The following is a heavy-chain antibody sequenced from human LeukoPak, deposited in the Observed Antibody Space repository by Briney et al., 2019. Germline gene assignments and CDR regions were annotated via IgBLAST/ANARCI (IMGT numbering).Heavy chain of an antibody. Sequence: GSSVKVSCKASGGTFSSYAISWVRQAPGQGLEWMGGIIPIFGTANYAQKFQGRVTITADESTSTAYMELGSLRSEDTAVYYCASYNWNSFYFDYWGQGTLVTVSS. J-gene: IGHJ4*02. CDR3: ASYNWNSFYFDY. V-gene: IGHV1-69*01. CDR2: IIPIFGTA. CDR1: GGTFSSYA. D-gene: IGHD1/OR15-1a*01.